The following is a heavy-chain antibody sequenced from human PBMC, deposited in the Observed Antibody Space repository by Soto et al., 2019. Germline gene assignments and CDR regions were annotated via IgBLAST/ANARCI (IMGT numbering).Heavy chain of an antibody. Sequence: QVQLVQSGGEVKKPGASLKVSCNASGYTFMNYGLTWVRQAPGQGLEWMGWIDSYNGLTHYARKFKGRLMLTAETATNTGYMELRNLRSDDTAVYFCARALLHTLVVPDFDYWGQGTLATVSS. D-gene: IGHD2-21*01. V-gene: IGHV1-18*01. CDR3: ARALLHTLVVPDFDY. CDR1: GYTFMNYG. CDR2: IDSYNGLT. J-gene: IGHJ4*02.